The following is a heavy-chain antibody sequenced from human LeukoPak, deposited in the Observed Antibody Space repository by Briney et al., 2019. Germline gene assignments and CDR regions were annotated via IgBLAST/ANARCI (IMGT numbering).Heavy chain of an antibody. CDR2: IIPIFGTA. Sequence: SVKVSCKASGGTFSSYAISWVRQAPGQGLEWMGGIIPIFGTANYAQKFQGRVTITTDESTSTAYMELSSLRSEDTAVYYCARGTVGALYYFDYWGQGTLVAVSS. V-gene: IGHV1-69*05. D-gene: IGHD1-26*01. CDR3: ARGTVGALYYFDY. J-gene: IGHJ4*02. CDR1: GGTFSSYA.